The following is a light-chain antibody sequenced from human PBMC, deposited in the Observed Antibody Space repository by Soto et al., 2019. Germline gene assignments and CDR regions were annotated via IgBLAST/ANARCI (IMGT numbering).Light chain of an antibody. V-gene: IGKV3-11*01. J-gene: IGKJ5*01. CDR2: ATS. CDR1: QSVSSY. CDR3: EQRSNWPIT. Sequence: EIVLTQSPATLSLSPGERATLSCRASQSVSSYLAWYQQKPGQAPRLLIYATSNRATGIPARFSGSGSGTDFTLTISSLDPEDFAVYYCEQRSNWPITFGQGTRLEIK.